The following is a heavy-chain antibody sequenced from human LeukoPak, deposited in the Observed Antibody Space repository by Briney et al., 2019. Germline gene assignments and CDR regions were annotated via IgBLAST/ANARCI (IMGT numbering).Heavy chain of an antibody. D-gene: IGHD1-26*01. CDR3: ARDGISGSYYAEYFQH. V-gene: IGHV4-59*01. CDR2: IYYTGST. Sequence: EASETLSLTCTVSGGSISSYYWSWIRQPPGKGLEWLGYIYYTGSTNYNPSLKSRVTISVDTSKNQFSLKLSSVTAADTAVYYCARDGISGSYYAEYFQHWGQGTLVTVSS. J-gene: IGHJ1*01. CDR1: GGSISSYY.